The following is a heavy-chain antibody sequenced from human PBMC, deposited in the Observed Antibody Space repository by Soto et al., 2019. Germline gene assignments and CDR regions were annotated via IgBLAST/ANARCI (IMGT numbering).Heavy chain of an antibody. D-gene: IGHD5-18*01. J-gene: IGHJ4*02. CDR2: IWYDGSNK. V-gene: IGHV3-33*01. Sequence: PGGSLRLSCAASGLTFSTYGMHWVRQAPGKGLEWVAVIWYDGSNKYYADSVKGRFTISRDNSKNTLYLQMISLGAEDTAVYYCARGTGYSSYYLDYWGQGTLVTASS. CDR1: GLTFSTYG. CDR3: ARGTGYSSYYLDY.